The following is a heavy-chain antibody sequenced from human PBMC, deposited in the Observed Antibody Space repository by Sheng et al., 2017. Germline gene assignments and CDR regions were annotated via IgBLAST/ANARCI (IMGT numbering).Heavy chain of an antibody. CDR3: SRAEVDPLDYYMDV. CDR1: GFTFSDHY. D-gene: IGHD3-9*01. J-gene: IGHJ6*03. Sequence: EVQLVESGGGLVPPGGSLRLSCAASGFTFSDHYMGWVRQAPGKGLSGLAVLERHLRVSTTEYAASVKGRFTISRDDSKNSLYLQMNSLKTEDTAVYYCSRAEVDPLDYYMDVWGKGTTVTVSS. V-gene: IGHV3-72*01. CDR2: LERHLRVSTT.